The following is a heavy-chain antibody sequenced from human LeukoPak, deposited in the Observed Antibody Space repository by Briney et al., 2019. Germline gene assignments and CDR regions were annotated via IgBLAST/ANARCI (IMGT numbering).Heavy chain of an antibody. CDR1: GFTFSSYG. J-gene: IGHJ4*02. CDR3: AKDVGYYGSGKGGYYFDY. Sequence: GGSLRLSCAASGFTFSSYGMHWVRQAPGKGLEWVAFIRYDGSNKYYADSVKGRFTISRDNSKNTLYLQMNSLRAEDTAVYYCAKDVGYYGSGKGGYYFDYWGQGTLVTVSS. V-gene: IGHV3-30*02. CDR2: IRYDGSNK. D-gene: IGHD3-10*01.